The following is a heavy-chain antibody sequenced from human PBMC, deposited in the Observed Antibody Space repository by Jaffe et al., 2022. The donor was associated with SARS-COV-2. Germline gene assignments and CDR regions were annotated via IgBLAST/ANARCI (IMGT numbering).Heavy chain of an antibody. D-gene: IGHD3-22*01. J-gene: IGHJ4*02. CDR3: AKEFDSSGPPRGFDY. V-gene: IGHV3-9*01. CDR2: ISWNSGSI. CDR1: GFTFDDYA. Sequence: EVQLVESGGGLVQPGRSLRLSCAASGFTFDDYAMHWVRQAPGKGLEWVSGISWNSGSIGYADSVKGRFTISRDNAKNSLYLQMNSLRAEDTALYYCAKEFDSSGPPRGFDYWGQGTLVTVSS.